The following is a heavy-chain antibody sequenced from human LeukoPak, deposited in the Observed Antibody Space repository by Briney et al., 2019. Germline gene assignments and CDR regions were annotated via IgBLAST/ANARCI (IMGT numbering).Heavy chain of an antibody. CDR3: AKDLGY. CDR2: ISYDGSNK. J-gene: IGHJ4*02. Sequence: GRSLRLSCAASGFTFSSYGMHWVRQAPGKGLEWVAVISYDGSNKYYADSVKGRFTVSRDNSKNTLYLQMNSLRAEDTAVYYCAKDLGYWGQGTLVTVSS. V-gene: IGHV3-30*18. CDR1: GFTFSSYG.